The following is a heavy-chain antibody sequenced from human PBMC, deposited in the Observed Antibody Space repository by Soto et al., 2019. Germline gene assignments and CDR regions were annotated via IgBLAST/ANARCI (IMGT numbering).Heavy chain of an antibody. Sequence: PSETLSLTCTVSGGSISSSSYYWGWIRQPPGKGLEWIGSIYYSGSTYYNPSLKSRVTIPVDTSKNQFSLKLSSVTAADTAVYYCARLDYYDSSGIPNWFDPWGQGTLVTVSS. CDR3: ARLDYYDSSGIPNWFDP. CDR2: IYYSGST. J-gene: IGHJ5*02. D-gene: IGHD3-22*01. V-gene: IGHV4-39*01. CDR1: GGSISSSSYY.